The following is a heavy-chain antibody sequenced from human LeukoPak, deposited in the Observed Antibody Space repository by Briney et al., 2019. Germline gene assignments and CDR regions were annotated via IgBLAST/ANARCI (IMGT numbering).Heavy chain of an antibody. Sequence: GGSLRLSCAASGFTFSSYAMSWVRQAPGKGLEWVSAISGSGGSTYYADSVKGRFTISRDNSKNTLYLQMNSLRAEDTAVYYCASKGYGSGSYWYYFDYWGQGTLVTVSS. CDR2: ISGSGGST. CDR1: GFTFSSYA. D-gene: IGHD3-10*01. J-gene: IGHJ4*02. CDR3: ASKGYGSGSYWYYFDY. V-gene: IGHV3-23*01.